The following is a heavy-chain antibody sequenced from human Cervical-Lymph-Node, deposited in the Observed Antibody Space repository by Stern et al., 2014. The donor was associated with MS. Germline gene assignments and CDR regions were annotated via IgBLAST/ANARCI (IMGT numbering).Heavy chain of an antibody. V-gene: IGHV3-33*01. CDR1: GFTFSDYG. Sequence: QVQLVQSGGGVVQPGRSLRLSCAASGFTFSDYGMHWVRQAPGKGLEWVAVTRYDGSNKNYADSVKGRFSISRDNSKNTLYLQMNSLRAEDTAVYYCASDQRLYGLGATGTYLHHWGQGTLVTVSS. J-gene: IGHJ1*01. CDR2: TRYDGSNK. D-gene: IGHD1-1*01. CDR3: ASDQRLYGLGATGTYLHH.